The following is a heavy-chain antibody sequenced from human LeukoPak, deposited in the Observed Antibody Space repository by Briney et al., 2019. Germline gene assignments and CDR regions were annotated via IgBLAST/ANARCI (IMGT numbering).Heavy chain of an antibody. V-gene: IGHV3-30*04. CDR1: GFTFSSYA. CDR2: ISYDGSNK. CDR3: ARDLVVMSAY. D-gene: IGHD3-22*01. Sequence: SGGSLRLSCAASGFTFSSYAMHWVRQAPGKGLEWVAVISYDGSNKYYADSVKGRFTISRDNSKNTLYLQMNSLRAEDTAVYYCARDLVVMSAYWGQGTLVTVSS. J-gene: IGHJ4*02.